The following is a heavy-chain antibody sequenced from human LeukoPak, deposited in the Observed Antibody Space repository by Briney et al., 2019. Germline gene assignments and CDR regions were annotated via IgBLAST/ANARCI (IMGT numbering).Heavy chain of an antibody. Sequence: PGRSLRLSCAASGFTVSSNYMSWVRQAPGKGLERVSVIYSGGSTYYADSVKGRFTISRDNSKNTLYLQMNSLRAEDTAVYYCARDRGAAAIFDYWGQGTLVTVSS. CDR2: IYSGGST. V-gene: IGHV3-66*01. D-gene: IGHD6-13*01. CDR3: ARDRGAAAIFDY. J-gene: IGHJ4*02. CDR1: GFTVSSNY.